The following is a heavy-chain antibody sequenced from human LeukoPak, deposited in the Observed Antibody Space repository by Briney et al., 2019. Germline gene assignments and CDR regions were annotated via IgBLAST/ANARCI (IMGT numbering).Heavy chain of an antibody. Sequence: SETLSLTCTVSGGSISSGDYYWSWIRQPPGKGLEWIGYSYYSGSTYYNPSLKSRVTILVDTSKHQFSLKLSSVTAADTAVYYCARATDGSGYDFDYWGQGTLVTVSS. CDR3: ARATDGSGYDFDY. J-gene: IGHJ4*02. D-gene: IGHD5-12*01. CDR1: GGSISSGDYY. V-gene: IGHV4-30-4*01. CDR2: SYYSGST.